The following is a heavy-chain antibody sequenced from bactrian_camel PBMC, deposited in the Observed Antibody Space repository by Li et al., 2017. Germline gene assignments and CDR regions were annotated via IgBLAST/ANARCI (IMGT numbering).Heavy chain of an antibody. V-gene: IGHV3S55*01. CDR1: GYTYREYC. CDR2: IYTGGTT. Sequence: HVQLVESGGGSVQAGGSLRLSCTVSGYTYREYCMAWFRQAPGKEREGVAAIYTGGTTGYADSVKGRFTISRDDSKNTLYLRLNNLKPEDTAMYYCARDPQMKRLWSGIQRGQGTQVTVS. D-gene: IGHD4*01. J-gene: IGHJ4*01.